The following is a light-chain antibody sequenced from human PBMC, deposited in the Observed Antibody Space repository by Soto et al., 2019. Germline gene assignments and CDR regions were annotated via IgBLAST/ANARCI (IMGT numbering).Light chain of an antibody. CDR3: MQASQFPWT. CDR1: QSLVDSDGDTY. V-gene: IGKV2-24*01. CDR2: KIS. Sequence: DIVMTQTPLSSPVTLGQPASISCKSSQSLVDSDGDTYLSWIQQRPGPPPRLLVYKISNRFAGVPERFSGSGAGPNFTLKISRVEAEDVGVNYCMQASQFPWTFCPGTKVEIK. J-gene: IGKJ1*01.